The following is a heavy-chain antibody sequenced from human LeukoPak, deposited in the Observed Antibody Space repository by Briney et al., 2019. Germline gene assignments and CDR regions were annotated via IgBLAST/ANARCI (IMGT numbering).Heavy chain of an antibody. CDR2: INPSGGST. CDR3: ATYSTAATGYDN. D-gene: IGHD6-13*01. Sequence: ASVKVSCKASGYTFTNYYIHWVRQAPGQGLEWMGIINPSGGSTSYAQRFQGRVIMTRDMSTSTIYMELSSLRSEDTAVYYCATYSTAATGYDNRGQGTLVTVSS. CDR1: GYTFTNYY. V-gene: IGHV1-46*01. J-gene: IGHJ4*02.